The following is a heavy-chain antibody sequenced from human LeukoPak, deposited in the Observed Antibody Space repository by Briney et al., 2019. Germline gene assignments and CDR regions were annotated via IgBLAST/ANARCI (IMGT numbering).Heavy chain of an antibody. Sequence: ASVKVSCKASGYTFTSYGISWVRQAPGQGLEWMGWISAYNGNTNYAQKLQGRVTMTTDTSTSTAYMELRSLRSDDTAVYYCASVSRGSYRYYFDYWGQGTLVTVSS. V-gene: IGHV1-18*01. CDR3: ASVSRGSYRYYFDY. J-gene: IGHJ4*02. D-gene: IGHD1-26*01. CDR1: GYTFTSYG. CDR2: ISAYNGNT.